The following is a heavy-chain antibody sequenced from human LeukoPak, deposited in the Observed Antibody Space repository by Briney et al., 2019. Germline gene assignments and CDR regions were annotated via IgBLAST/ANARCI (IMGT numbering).Heavy chain of an antibody. J-gene: IGHJ4*02. CDR2: ISAYTGNT. Sequence: ASVKVSCKASGYTFTNYGVSWVRQAPGQGLEWMGWISAYTGNTNYAQNFQGRVTMTTDTSTSTAYMELRSLRSDDTAVYYCARSGVGYFYDNTGYYPLDYWGQGTLVTVSS. V-gene: IGHV1-18*01. CDR1: GYTFTNYG. CDR3: ARSGVGYFYDNTGYYPLDY. D-gene: IGHD3-22*01.